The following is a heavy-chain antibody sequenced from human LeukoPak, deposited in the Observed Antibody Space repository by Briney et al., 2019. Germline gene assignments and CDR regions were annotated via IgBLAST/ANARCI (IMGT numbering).Heavy chain of an antibody. J-gene: IGHJ6*03. CDR1: GASISGNGYY. Sequence: SETLSLTCTVSGASISGNGYYWSWIRQPSGKGLEWIGEINHSGSTNYNPSLKSRVTISVDTSKNQFSLKLSSVTAADTAVYYCARPSKGYYYDSSGYYRAGKYYYYYYMDVWGKGTTVTVSS. CDR2: INHSGST. V-gene: IGHV4-34*01. D-gene: IGHD3-22*01. CDR3: ARPSKGYYYDSSGYYRAGKYYYYYYMDV.